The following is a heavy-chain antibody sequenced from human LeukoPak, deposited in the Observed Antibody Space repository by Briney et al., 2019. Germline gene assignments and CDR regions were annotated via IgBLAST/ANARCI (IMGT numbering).Heavy chain of an antibody. CDR3: ASLEY. Sequence: SETLSLTCAVYGGSFSGYYWSWIRQPPGKGLEWIGEINHSGSTNYNPSLKSRVTISVDTTKNQFSLKLSSVTAADTAVYYCASLEYWGQGTLVTVSS. J-gene: IGHJ4*02. CDR1: GGSFSGYY. CDR2: INHSGST. D-gene: IGHD3-3*01. V-gene: IGHV4-34*01.